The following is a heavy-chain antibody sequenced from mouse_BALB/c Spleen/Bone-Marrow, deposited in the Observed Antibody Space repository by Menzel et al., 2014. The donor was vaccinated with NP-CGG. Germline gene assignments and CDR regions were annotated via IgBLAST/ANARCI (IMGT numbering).Heavy chain of an antibody. V-gene: IGHV1-31*01. J-gene: IGHJ4*01. CDR1: GYSFTGYY. CDR2: INPYNGAT. CDR3: ARSSYYAMDY. Sequence: VQLQQSGPELVKPGASVKISCKASGYSFTGYYMHWVKQSYVKSLEWIGRINPYNGATSYNQNFKDKASLTVDKSSSTAYMELHSLTSEDSAVYYGARSSYYAMDYWGQGASVTVSS.